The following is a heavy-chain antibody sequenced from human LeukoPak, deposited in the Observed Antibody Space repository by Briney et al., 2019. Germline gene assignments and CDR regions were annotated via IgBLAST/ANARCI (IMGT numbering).Heavy chain of an antibody. J-gene: IGHJ4*02. D-gene: IGHD3-10*01. CDR2: ISSSGSTI. Sequence: QSGGSLRLSCAASGFTFSSYEMNWVRQAPGKGLEWVSYISSSGSTIYYADSVKGRFTISRDNAKNSLYLQMNSLRAEDTAVYYCARYPLWFGELLAYYFDYWGQGTLVTVSS. CDR3: ARYPLWFGELLAYYFDY. V-gene: IGHV3-48*03. CDR1: GFTFSSYE.